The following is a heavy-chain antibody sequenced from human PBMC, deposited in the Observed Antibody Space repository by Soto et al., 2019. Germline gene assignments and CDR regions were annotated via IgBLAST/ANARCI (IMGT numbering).Heavy chain of an antibody. CDR3: ARLTYCSGGSCSLGNWFDP. CDR2: IYYSGST. D-gene: IGHD2-15*01. CDR1: GGSISSYY. J-gene: IGHJ5*02. V-gene: IGHV4-59*01. Sequence: QVQLQESGPGLVKPSETLSLTCTVSGGSISSYYWSWIRQPPGKGLEWIGYIYYSGSTNYNPSLKSRVTISVDTSKNQFSLKLSSVTAADTAGYYCARLTYCSGGSCSLGNWFDPWGQGTLVTVSS.